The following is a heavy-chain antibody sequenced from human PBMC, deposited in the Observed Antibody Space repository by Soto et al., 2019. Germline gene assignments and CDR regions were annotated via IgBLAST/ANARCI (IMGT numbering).Heavy chain of an antibody. V-gene: IGHV4-61*01. D-gene: IGHD4-17*01. Sequence: SETLSLTCTVSGGSISSSTYYWSWIRQPPGKGLEWIGYIYYSGSTNYNPSLKSRVTISVDTSKNQFSLKLSSVTAADTAVYYCARGGDYGGPFDYWGQGTLVTVSS. CDR1: GGSISSSTYY. J-gene: IGHJ4*02. CDR2: IYYSGST. CDR3: ARGGDYGGPFDY.